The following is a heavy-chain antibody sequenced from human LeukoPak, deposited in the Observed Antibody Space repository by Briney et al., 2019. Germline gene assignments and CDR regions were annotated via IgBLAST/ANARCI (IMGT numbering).Heavy chain of an antibody. V-gene: IGHV3-23*01. CDR3: ARHGGQRPFDY. J-gene: IGHJ4*02. CDR2: ISGSGGST. CDR1: GFTFSSYA. Sequence: GGSLRLSCAASGFTFSSYAMSWVRQAPGRGLEWVSAISGSGGSTYYADSVKGRFTISRDNSKNTLFLQTNSLRAEDTAIYYCARHGGQRPFDYWGQGTLVTVSS. D-gene: IGHD3-3*01.